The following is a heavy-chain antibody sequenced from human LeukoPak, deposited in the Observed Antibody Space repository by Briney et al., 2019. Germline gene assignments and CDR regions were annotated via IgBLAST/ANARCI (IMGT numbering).Heavy chain of an antibody. J-gene: IGHJ4*02. V-gene: IGHV5-51*01. CDR2: IYPGDSDT. D-gene: IGHD6-19*01. CDR3: ARRSSGWYQDY. Sequence: GESLKISCKGSGFTFNNFWIGWVRQMPGKGLEWMGIIYPGDSDTRYSPSFQGQVTISADKSTSTAYLQWSSLKASDTAMYYCARRSSGWYQDYWGQGTLVTVSS. CDR1: GFTFNNFW.